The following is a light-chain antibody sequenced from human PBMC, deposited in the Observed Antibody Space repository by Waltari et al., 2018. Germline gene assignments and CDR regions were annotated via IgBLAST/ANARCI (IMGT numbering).Light chain of an antibody. CDR2: ATS. Sequence: DIQMTQSPSSLFASVGDTVTVTCRASQSISWFLNWYQSKPGEAPQLLIYATSTLRGGARSRCSGSGSETEFTLTISNLQPEDCASYYCQQSMTSPKFTFGGGTKVQLK. CDR3: QQSMTSPKFT. J-gene: IGKJ4*01. V-gene: IGKV1-39*01. CDR1: QSISWF.